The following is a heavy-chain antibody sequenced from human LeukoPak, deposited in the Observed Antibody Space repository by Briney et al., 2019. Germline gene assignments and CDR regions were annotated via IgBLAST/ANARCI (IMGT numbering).Heavy chain of an antibody. CDR1: GFTFSSYA. V-gene: IGHV3-64*01. J-gene: IGHJ6*04. D-gene: IGHD3-10*02. CDR3: AELGITMIGGV. Sequence: TGGSLRLSCAASGFTFSSYAMHWVRQAPGKGLEYVSAISSNGGSTYYANSVEGRFTISRDNSKNTLYIQMGSLRAEDMAVYYCAELGITMIGGVWGKGTTVTISS. CDR2: ISSNGGST.